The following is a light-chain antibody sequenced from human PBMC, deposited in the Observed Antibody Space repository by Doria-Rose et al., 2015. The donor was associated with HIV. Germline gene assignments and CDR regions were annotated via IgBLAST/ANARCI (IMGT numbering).Light chain of an antibody. J-gene: IGLJ3*02. CDR1: SDVGGYNY. Sequence: SDVGGYNYVSWYQQHPGKAPKLMIYDVSNRPSGVSNRFSGSKSGNTASLTISGLQAEDEADYYCSSYTGSSTWVFGGGTKLTVL. CDR2: DVS. CDR3: SSYTGSSTWV. V-gene: IGLV2-14*03.